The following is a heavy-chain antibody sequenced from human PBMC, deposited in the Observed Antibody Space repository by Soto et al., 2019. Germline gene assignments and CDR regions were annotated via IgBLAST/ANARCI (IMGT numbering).Heavy chain of an antibody. V-gene: IGHV1-3*01. Sequence: QVQLVQSGAEVKKPGASVKVSCKASGYTFTSYAMHWVRQAPGQRLEWMGWINAGNGNTKYSQKFQGRVTITRDTSASTAYMELSSLRSEDTAVYYCARDLPVTRAMVRTSYYYGIDVWGQGTTVTVSS. J-gene: IGHJ6*02. D-gene: IGHD3-10*01. CDR2: INAGNGNT. CDR1: GYTFTSYA. CDR3: ARDLPVTRAMVRTSYYYGIDV.